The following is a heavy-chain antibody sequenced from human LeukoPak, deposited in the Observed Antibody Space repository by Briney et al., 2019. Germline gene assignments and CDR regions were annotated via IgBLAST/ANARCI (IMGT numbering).Heavy chain of an antibody. CDR1: GGFMSSQDHN. J-gene: IGHJ6*03. Sequence: PSETLSLTCTVSGGFMSSQDHNWGWFRQPPEKGLEWVAGVNSRGHTDSNPTLKGRVTMFVDTSRKQFFLRLTSVTAADTAVYYCARLRLTGEFWIGYYQPGVDYQYYMDVWGEGTTVIVSS. V-gene: IGHV4-39*01. D-gene: IGHD3-3*01. CDR2: VNSRGHT. CDR3: ARLRLTGEFWIGYYQPGVDYQYYMDV.